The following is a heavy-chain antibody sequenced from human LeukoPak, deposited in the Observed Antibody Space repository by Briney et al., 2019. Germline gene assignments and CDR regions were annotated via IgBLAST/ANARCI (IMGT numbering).Heavy chain of an antibody. CDR3: AKSGGGIYREQYYYDSSGYYYVDY. CDR1: GFTFSNYG. Sequence: HPGGSLRLSCAASGFTFSNYGIHWVRQAPGKGLEWVTFMQYDESDKFYADSVKGRFTISRDNSKNTVYLQMSSLRAEDTAVYYCAKSGGGIYREQYYYDSSGYYYVDYWGQGTLVTVSS. CDR2: MQYDESDK. J-gene: IGHJ4*02. D-gene: IGHD3-22*01. V-gene: IGHV3-30*02.